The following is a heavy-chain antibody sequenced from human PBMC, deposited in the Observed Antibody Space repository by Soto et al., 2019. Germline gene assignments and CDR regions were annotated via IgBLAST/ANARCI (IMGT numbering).Heavy chain of an antibody. CDR3: ARDLAGTSSSSPYYYYGMDV. D-gene: IGHD6-6*01. J-gene: IGHJ6*02. Sequence: GASVKVSCKASGGTFSSYAISWVRQAPGQGLEWMGGIIPIFGTANYAQKFQGRVTITADESTSTAYMELSSLRSEDTAVYYCARDLAGTSSSSPYYYYGMDVWGQGTTVTVSS. V-gene: IGHV1-69*13. CDR1: GGTFSSYA. CDR2: IIPIFGTA.